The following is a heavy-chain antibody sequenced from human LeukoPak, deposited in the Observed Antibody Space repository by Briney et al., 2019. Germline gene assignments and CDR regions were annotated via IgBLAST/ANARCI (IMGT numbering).Heavy chain of an antibody. CDR1: GGTFSSYA. Sequence: SVKVSCKASGGTFSSYAISWVRQAPGQGLEWMGGIIPIFGTANYAQKFQGRVTITADESTSTAYMELSSLRSEDTAVYYCARPTTVIRGDYYYMDVWGKGTTVTVSS. D-gene: IGHD4-23*01. CDR2: IIPIFGTA. V-gene: IGHV1-69*13. CDR3: ARPTTVIRGDYYYMDV. J-gene: IGHJ6*03.